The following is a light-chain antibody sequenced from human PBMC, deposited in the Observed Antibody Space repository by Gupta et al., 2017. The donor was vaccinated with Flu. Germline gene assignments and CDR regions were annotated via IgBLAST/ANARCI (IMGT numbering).Light chain of an antibody. CDR3: QQDGSLPRT. V-gene: IGKV3-20*01. CDR1: QSVNSDY. J-gene: IGKJ1*01. CDR2: QAS. Sequence: GTLSLSPGGRATLCCSASQSVNSDYLAWYQQRPGQPPRLLVYQASNRATGIPDRFSGRGSGTDFTLTISRLEPEDFAVYYCQQDGSLPRTFGQGTKVEIK.